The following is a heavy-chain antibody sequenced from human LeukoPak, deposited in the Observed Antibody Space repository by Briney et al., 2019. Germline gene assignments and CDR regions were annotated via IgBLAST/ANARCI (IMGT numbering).Heavy chain of an antibody. CDR2: INAGNGNT. V-gene: IGHV1-3*01. Sequence: GASVKVSCKASGYTFTGYYMHWVRQAPGQRLEWMGWINAGNGNTKYSQKFQGRVTMTTDTSTSTAYMELRSLRSDDTAVYYCARDLRFGSTVTTNWYFDLWGRGTLVTVSS. D-gene: IGHD4-17*01. CDR3: ARDLRFGSTVTTNWYFDL. CDR1: GYTFTGYY. J-gene: IGHJ2*01.